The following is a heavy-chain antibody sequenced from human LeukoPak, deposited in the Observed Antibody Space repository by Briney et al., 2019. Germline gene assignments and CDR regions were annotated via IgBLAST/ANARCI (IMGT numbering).Heavy chain of an antibody. CDR2: INHSGST. V-gene: IGHV4-34*01. J-gene: IGHJ4*02. CDR1: GGSFSGYY. D-gene: IGHD3-10*01. CDR3: ASQGWTYYYGSGSYYGD. Sequence: SETLSLTCAVYGGSFSGYYWSWIRQPQGKGLEWIGEINHSGSTNYNPSLKSRVTISVDTSKNQFSLKLSSVTAADTAVYYCASQGWTYYYGSGSYYGDWGQGTLVTVSS.